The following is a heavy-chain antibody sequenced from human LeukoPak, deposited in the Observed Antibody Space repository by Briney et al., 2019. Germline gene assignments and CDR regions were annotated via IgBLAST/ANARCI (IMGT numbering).Heavy chain of an antibody. CDR3: ARGALDSSSSDIFDY. Sequence: SETLSLTYTVSGVSISSGDYYWSWIRQPPGKGLEWIGYIYYSGSTYYNPSLKSRVTISVDTSKNQFSLKLSSVTAADTAVYYCARGALDSSSSDIFDYWGQGALVTVSS. J-gene: IGHJ4*02. D-gene: IGHD6-6*01. V-gene: IGHV4-30-4*01. CDR1: GVSISSGDYY. CDR2: IYYSGST.